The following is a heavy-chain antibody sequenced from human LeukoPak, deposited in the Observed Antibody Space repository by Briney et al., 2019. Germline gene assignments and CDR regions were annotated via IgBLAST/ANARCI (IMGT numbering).Heavy chain of an antibody. Sequence: ASVKVSCKVSGNSLSELSIQWVRQAPGKGLECMGGFHPEAAKMVYSQNFQGRVTMTEDTSTQTAYMELSGLTSDDTAVYYCATRSGDFWSGFVNWGQGTLVTVSS. J-gene: IGHJ4*02. CDR3: ATRSGDFWSGFVN. D-gene: IGHD3-3*01. CDR1: GNSLSELS. CDR2: FHPEAAKM. V-gene: IGHV1-24*01.